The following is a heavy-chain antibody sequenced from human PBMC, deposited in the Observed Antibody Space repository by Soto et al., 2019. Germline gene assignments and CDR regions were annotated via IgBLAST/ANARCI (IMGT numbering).Heavy chain of an antibody. V-gene: IGHV3-30-3*01. J-gene: IGHJ4*02. CDR2: ISYDGSNK. Sequence: QVQLVESGGGVVQPGRSLRLSCAASGFVFSDYAMHWVRQAPGKGPEWVALISYDGSNKNYADSVKGRFTISRDNSNNTLHLHMNSLRPDDTAVYYCARPQVVVTPTPHAYWGQGTLVTVSS. CDR3: ARPQVVVTPTPHAY. CDR1: GFVFSDYA. D-gene: IGHD2-15*01.